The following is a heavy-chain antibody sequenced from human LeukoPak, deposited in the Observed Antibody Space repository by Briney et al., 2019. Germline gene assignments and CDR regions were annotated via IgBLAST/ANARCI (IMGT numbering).Heavy chain of an antibody. CDR2: INHSGST. CDR3: ARRESSDAFDI. J-gene: IGHJ3*02. Sequence: SETLSLTCAVYGGSFSGYYWSWIRQPPGKGLEWIGEINHSGSTNCNPSLKSRVTISVDTSKNQFSLKLSSVTAADTAVYYCARRESSDAFDIWGQGTMVTVSS. CDR1: GGSFSGYY. V-gene: IGHV4-34*01.